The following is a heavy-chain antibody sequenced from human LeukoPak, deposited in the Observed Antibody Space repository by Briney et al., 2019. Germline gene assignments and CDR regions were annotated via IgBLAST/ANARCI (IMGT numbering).Heavy chain of an antibody. Sequence: ASVKVSCKASGCTFTSYGISWVRQAPGQGLEWMGWISAYNGNTNYAQKLQGRVTMTTDTSTSTAYMELRSLRSDDTAVYYCARGTNYYDSSGYYYCDYWGQGTLVTVSS. CDR3: ARGTNYYDSSGYYYCDY. CDR2: ISAYNGNT. D-gene: IGHD3-22*01. CDR1: GCTFTSYG. J-gene: IGHJ4*02. V-gene: IGHV1-18*01.